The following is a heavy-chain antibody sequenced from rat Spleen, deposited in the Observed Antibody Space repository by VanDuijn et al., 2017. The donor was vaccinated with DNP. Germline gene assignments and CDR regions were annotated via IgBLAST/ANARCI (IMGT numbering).Heavy chain of an antibody. CDR1: GFTFSDYN. D-gene: IGHD1-12*01. V-gene: IGHV5S10*01. CDR2: IISDGSRT. CDR3: STLNFYASLSEYFDY. J-gene: IGHJ2*01. Sequence: EVQLVESGGGLVQPGRSLKLSCAASGFTFSDYNMAWVRQAPKKGLEWVATIISDGSRTYYRDSVKGRFTISRDNAKSTLYLQMDSLRSEDTATYYCSTLNFYASLSEYFDYWGQGVMVTVSS.